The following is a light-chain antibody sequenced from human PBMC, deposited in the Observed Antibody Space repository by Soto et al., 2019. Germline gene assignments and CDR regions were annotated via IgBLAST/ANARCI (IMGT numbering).Light chain of an antibody. V-gene: IGKV1-12*01. J-gene: IGKJ5*01. CDR3: QQANSFPIT. CDR2: GAS. CDR1: QDVGKW. Sequence: DTRMTQSPPTVSASVGDIFTITCWASQDVGKWLAWYQQKPGKAPTLLIHGASSLQSGVPPRYSGSGYGTDFTLTISSLQPEDFATYYCQQANSFPITFGQGTRLEIK.